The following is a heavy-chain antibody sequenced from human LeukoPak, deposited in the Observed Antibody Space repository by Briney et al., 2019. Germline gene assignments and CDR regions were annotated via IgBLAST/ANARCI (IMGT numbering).Heavy chain of an antibody. CDR2: IYYSGST. V-gene: IGHV4-59*01. Sequence: SETLSLTCTVSGGSISSYYWSWIRQPPGKGLEWIGYIYYSGSTNYNPSLKSRVTISVDTSKNQFSLKLSSVTAADTAVYYCARGGGTLWYFDLWGRGTLVTVSS. CDR1: GGSISSYY. D-gene: IGHD1-26*01. J-gene: IGHJ2*01. CDR3: ARGGGTLWYFDL.